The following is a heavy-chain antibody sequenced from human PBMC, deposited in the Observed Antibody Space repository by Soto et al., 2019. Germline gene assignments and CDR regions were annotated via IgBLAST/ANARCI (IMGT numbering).Heavy chain of an antibody. Sequence: PSETLSLTCAVYGGSFSGYYWSWIRQPPGKGLEWIGEINHSGSTNYNPSLKSRVTISVDTSKNQFSLKLSSVTAADTAVYYCARGRLWFGELFYVVPGLKSYGMDVWGQGTTVTVSS. CDR1: GGSFSGYY. V-gene: IGHV4-34*01. J-gene: IGHJ6*02. D-gene: IGHD3-10*01. CDR3: ARGRLWFGELFYVVPGLKSYGMDV. CDR2: INHSGST.